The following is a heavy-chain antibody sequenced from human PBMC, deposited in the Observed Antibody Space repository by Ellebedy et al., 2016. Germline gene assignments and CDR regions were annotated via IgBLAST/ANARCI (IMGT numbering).Heavy chain of an antibody. Sequence: GGSLRLXCAASAFPFSDYYMAWIRQAPGKGLEWVSYISSRTRKTYYAESVKGRLSISRDNAKNSLFLQMNSLRAEDTAVYFCARALDGFNRVDAFDIWGQGTMVTVSS. J-gene: IGHJ3*02. CDR3: ARALDGFNRVDAFDI. CDR2: ISSRTRKT. D-gene: IGHD5-24*01. CDR1: AFPFSDYY. V-gene: IGHV3-11*01.